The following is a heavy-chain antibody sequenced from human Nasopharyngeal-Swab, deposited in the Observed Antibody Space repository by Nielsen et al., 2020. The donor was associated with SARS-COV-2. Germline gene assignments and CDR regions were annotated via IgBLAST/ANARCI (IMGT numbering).Heavy chain of an antibody. CDR3: AKDLRGPYFF. J-gene: IGHJ4*02. D-gene: IGHD2/OR15-2a*01. V-gene: IGHV3-23*01. CDR2: FVGSGDISGSGGNT. CDR1: GYSFRTYG. Sequence: GESLKISCVASGYSFRTYGLSWVRQAPGKGLEWVAAFVGSGDISGSGGNTYYADSVKGRFTISRDNSKNTLSLQMNSLRAEDTAVYYCAKDLRGPYFFWGKGNLVTVSS.